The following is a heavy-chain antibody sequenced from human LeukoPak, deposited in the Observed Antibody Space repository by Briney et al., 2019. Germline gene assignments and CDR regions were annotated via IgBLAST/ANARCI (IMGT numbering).Heavy chain of an antibody. V-gene: IGHV4-34*01. CDR3: ASWVMVRGVRIDY. CDR1: GGSFSGYY. CDR2: INHSGST. J-gene: IGHJ4*02. Sequence: PSETLSLTCAVYGGSFSGYYWSWIRQPPGKGLEWIGEINHSGSTNYNPSLKSRVTISVDTSKNQFSLKLSSVTAADTAVYYCASWVMVRGVRIDYWGQGTLVTVSS. D-gene: IGHD3-10*01.